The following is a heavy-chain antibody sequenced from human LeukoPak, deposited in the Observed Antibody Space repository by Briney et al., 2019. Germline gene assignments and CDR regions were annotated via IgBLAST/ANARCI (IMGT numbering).Heavy chain of an antibody. J-gene: IGHJ6*03. V-gene: IGHV4-34*01. CDR3: ARQAYGSGSYPPYYYYYMDV. Sequence: SETLSLTCAVYGGSFSGYYWSWVRQPPGKGLEWSGEINHSGSTNYNPSLKSRVTISVDTSKNQFALKLSSVTAADTAVYYCARQAYGSGSYPPYYYYYMDVWGKGTTVTVSS. D-gene: IGHD3-10*01. CDR2: INHSGST. CDR1: GGSFSGYY.